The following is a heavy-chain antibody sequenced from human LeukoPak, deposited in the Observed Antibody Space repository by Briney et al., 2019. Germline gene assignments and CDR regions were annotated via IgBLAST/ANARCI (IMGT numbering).Heavy chain of an antibody. V-gene: IGHV3-53*01. CDR3: AKDLYSNYGPADY. CDR1: GLTVSSNY. CDR2: IYSGGST. Sequence: GGSLRLSCAASGLTVSSNYMSWVRQAPGKGLEWVSVIYSGGSTYYADSVKGRFTISRDNSKNTLYLQMNSLRAEDTAVYYCAKDLYSNYGPADYWGQGNLVTVSS. J-gene: IGHJ4*02. D-gene: IGHD4-11*01.